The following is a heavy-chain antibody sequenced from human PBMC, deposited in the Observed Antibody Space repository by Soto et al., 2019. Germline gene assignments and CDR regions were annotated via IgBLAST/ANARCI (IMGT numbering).Heavy chain of an antibody. V-gene: IGHV3-30*18. CDR3: AKETMKVGLPNYLDS. CDR2: ISWDGRDQ. Sequence: VQLVESGGGVVQPGRSLRLLCDASGFTFSRYGMHWVRQAPRMGLEWVAVISWDGRDQYYGDCVRGRFTISRDNSQRSLYLQMNGLRTEKKGLSDCAKETMKVGLPNYLDSWGQGVSVTVSS. D-gene: IGHD1-26*01. J-gene: IGHJ4*02. CDR1: GFTFSRYG.